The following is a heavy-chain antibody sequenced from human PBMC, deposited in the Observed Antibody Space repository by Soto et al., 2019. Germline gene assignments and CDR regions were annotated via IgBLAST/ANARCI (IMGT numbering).Heavy chain of an antibody. V-gene: IGHV3-23*01. CDR2: ISGSGGST. J-gene: IGHJ4*02. Sequence: PGGSLRLSCAASGFSCSTYAMNWVRQAPGKGLEWVSSISGSGGSTYYADSVKGRFTISRDNSKNTLFLQVNSLRVEDSAVYYCAKVADHARGSIDFCGPGLLVTGS. CDR1: GFSCSTYA. CDR3: AKVADHARGSIDF. D-gene: IGHD3-10*01.